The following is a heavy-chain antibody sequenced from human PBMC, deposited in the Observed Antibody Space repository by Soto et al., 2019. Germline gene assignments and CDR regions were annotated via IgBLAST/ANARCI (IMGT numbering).Heavy chain of an antibody. V-gene: IGHV1-2*02. J-gene: IGHJ5*02. CDR3: ARDLDSYGYL. CDR1: GFSFTAYY. CDR2: INPNSGGT. Sequence: ASVKVSCKASGFSFTAYYMHWVRRAPGQGLEWMGWINPNSGGTNYAQNFQGRVTTTRDKSISTAYMELRRLRSDDTAMYYCARDLDSYGYLWGQGTLVTVSS. D-gene: IGHD5-18*01.